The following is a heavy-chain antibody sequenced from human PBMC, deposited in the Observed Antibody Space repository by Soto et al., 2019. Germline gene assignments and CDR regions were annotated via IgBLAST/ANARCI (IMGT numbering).Heavy chain of an antibody. CDR2: ISGSGGST. CDR1: GFTFSSYA. CDR3: VRHGSGSYPYYYYYYGMDV. Sequence: EVQLLESGGGLVQPGGSLRLSCAASGFTFSSYAMSWVRQAPGKGLEWVSAISGSGGSTYYADSVKGRFTISRDNSKNPLYLQMNSLRAEDTAVYYCVRHGSGSYPYYYYYYGMDVWGQGTTVTVSS. D-gene: IGHD3-10*01. V-gene: IGHV3-23*01. J-gene: IGHJ6*02.